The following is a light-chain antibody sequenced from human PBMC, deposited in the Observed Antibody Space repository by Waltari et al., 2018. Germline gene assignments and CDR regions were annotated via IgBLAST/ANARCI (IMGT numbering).Light chain of an antibody. CDR2: EDT. V-gene: IGLV2-23*01. Sequence: QSALTQPASVSGSPGQSISISCTGSSTDLGSSTLVSWYQHHPDKAPNLLIYEDTERPAGISHRFSGSKSGNTASLTISTLQAEDEADYYCFSYADGRSLVFGGGTKVTVL. CDR1: STDLGSSTL. J-gene: IGLJ2*01. CDR3: FSYADGRSLV.